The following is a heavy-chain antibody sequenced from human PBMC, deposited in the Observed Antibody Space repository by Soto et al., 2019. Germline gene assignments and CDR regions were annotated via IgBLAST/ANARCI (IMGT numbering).Heavy chain of an antibody. CDR1: GFTFSSYA. CDR3: AKGRLSGSYFDY. CDR2: ISGSGGST. D-gene: IGHD1-26*01. V-gene: IGHV3-23*01. J-gene: IGHJ4*02. Sequence: GGSLRLSCAASGFTFSSYAMSWVRQAPGKGLEWVSAISGSGGSTYYADSVKGQFTISRDNSKNTLYLQMNSLRAEDTAVYYCAKGRLSGSYFDYWGQGTLVTVSS.